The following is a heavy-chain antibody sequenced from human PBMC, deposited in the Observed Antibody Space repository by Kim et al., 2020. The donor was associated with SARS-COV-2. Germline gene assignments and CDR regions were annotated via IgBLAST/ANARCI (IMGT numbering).Heavy chain of an antibody. CDR3: ARRTYYYDSSGYYYWFDP. D-gene: IGHD3-22*01. V-gene: IGHV5-51*01. CDR2: IYPGDSDT. CDR1: GYSFTNYW. Sequence: GESLKISCKGSGYSFTNYWIGWVRQVPGKGLEWMGIIYPGDSDTRYSPSFQGQVTISVDKSISTAYLQWSSLKASDTAMYYCARRTYYYDSSGYYYWFDPWGQGTLVTVSS. J-gene: IGHJ5*02.